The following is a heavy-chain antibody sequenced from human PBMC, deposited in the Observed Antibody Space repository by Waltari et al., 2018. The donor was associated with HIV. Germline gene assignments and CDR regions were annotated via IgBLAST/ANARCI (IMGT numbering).Heavy chain of an antibody. CDR3: ARTFTVATISPLLH. Sequence: EVQLVESGGGLVQPGGSLSLSWAASGFTFSGYSMHWVRQVPGKGLVWVSRINSDGSSTTYADSVKGRFTISRDNAKSTLYLQMNSLRDEDTAVYYCARTFTVATISPLLHWGQGTLVTVSS. D-gene: IGHD5-12*01. V-gene: IGHV3-74*01. CDR2: INSDGSST. CDR1: GFTFSGYS. J-gene: IGHJ4*02.